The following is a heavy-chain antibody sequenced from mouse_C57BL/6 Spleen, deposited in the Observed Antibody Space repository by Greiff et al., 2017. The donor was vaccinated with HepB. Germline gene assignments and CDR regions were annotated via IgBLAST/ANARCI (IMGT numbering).Heavy chain of an antibody. Sequence: EVKLVESEGGLVQPGSSMKLSCTASGFNFSDYYMAWVRQVPEKGLEWVANINYDGSSTYYLDSLKSRFIISRDNAKNILYLQMSSLKSEDTATYYCARGGSYDVYYFAWFAYWGQGTLVTVSA. V-gene: IGHV5-16*01. CDR2: INYDGSST. D-gene: IGHD2-3*01. J-gene: IGHJ3*01. CDR3: ARGGSYDVYYFAWFAY. CDR1: GFNFSDYY.